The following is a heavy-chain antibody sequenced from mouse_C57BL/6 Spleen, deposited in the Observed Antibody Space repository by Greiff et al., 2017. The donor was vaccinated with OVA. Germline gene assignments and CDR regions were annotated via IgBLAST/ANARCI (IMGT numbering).Heavy chain of an antibody. V-gene: IGHV1-39*01. CDR2: INPNYGTT. J-gene: IGHJ1*03. D-gene: IGHD1-1*01. CDR1: GYSFTDYN. CDR3: ARYYGSYWCFDV. Sequence: VQLQQSGPELVKPGASVKISCKASGYSFTDYNMNWVKQSNGKSLEWIGVINPNYGTTSYNQKFKGKATWTVDQSARTANMKINSLPSDASQLSYCARYYGSYWCFDVWGTGTTVTVSS.